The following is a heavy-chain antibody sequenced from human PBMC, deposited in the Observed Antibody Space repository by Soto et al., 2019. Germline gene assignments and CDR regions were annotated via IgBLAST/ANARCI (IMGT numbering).Heavy chain of an antibody. CDR2: INAGNGNT. CDR3: ARDPTPHYYYYGMDV. V-gene: IGHV1-3*01. Sequence: ASVKVSCKASGYTFTSYAMHWVRQAPGQRLEWMGWINAGNGNTKYSQKFQGRVTITRDTSASTAYMELSSLRSEDTAVYYCARDPTPHYYYYGMDVWGQGTTVTVSS. J-gene: IGHJ6*02. CDR1: GYTFTSYA.